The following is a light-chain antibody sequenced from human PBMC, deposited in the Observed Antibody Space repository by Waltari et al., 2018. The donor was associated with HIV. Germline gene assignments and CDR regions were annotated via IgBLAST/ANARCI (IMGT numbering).Light chain of an antibody. CDR2: LAS. V-gene: IGKV2-28*01. CDR3: LQSLHTPRFS. Sequence: DIVLTQSPLSLPVTPGESASLSCRASPCLLRNDGNNYLDWYVQKPGRSPQLLVYLASRRTSGVPERFSGTGSGTNFTLKIGRVEAADVGTYYCLQSLHTPRFSFGPGTRVDI. CDR1: PCLLRNDGNNY. J-gene: IGKJ3*01.